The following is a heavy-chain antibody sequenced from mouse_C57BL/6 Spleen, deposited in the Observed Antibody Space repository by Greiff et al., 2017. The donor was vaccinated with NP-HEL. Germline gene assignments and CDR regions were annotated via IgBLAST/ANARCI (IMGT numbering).Heavy chain of an antibody. CDR3: ARDGSSLYYYAMDY. V-gene: IGHV1-39*01. CDR1: GYSFTDYN. J-gene: IGHJ4*01. Sequence: EVKLVESGPELVKPGASVKISCKASGYSFTDYNMNWVKQSNGKSLEWIGVINPNYGTTSYNQKFKGKATLTVDQSSSTAYMQLNSLTSEDSAVYYCARDGSSLYYYAMDYWGQGTSVTVSS. D-gene: IGHD1-1*01. CDR2: INPNYGTT.